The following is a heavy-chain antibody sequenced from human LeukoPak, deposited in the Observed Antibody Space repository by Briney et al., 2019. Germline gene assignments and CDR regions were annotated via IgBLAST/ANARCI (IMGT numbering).Heavy chain of an antibody. V-gene: IGHV3-7*01. CDR2: IKPDGGEQ. J-gene: IGHJ4*02. D-gene: IGHD4-11*01. CDR3: AREGSGNYFHFFDY. CDR1: GFTFSNYW. Sequence: PGGSLRLSCAASGFTFSNYWMGWVRQAPGKGLQWVANIKPDGGEQYYVDSVKGRFTISRDNAKNSLYLQMNSLRDEDTAVYYCAREGSGNYFHFFDYWGQGTLVSVSS.